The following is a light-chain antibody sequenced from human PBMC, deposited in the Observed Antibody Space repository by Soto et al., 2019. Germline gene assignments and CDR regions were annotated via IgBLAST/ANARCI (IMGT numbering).Light chain of an antibody. V-gene: IGLV2-14*01. Sequence: QSALTQPASVSGSPGQSITISCPGTSSDVGGYNSASWYQQHPCKAPKLMIYEVSNRPSGVSNRFPGSKSGNTASLTISGLQAEDEADYYCSSYTTSSTLLYVFGTGTKLTVL. CDR1: SSDVGGYNS. CDR3: SSYTTSSTLLYV. J-gene: IGLJ1*01. CDR2: EVS.